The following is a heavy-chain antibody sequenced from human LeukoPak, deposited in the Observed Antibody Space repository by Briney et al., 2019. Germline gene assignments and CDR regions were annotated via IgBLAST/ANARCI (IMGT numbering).Heavy chain of an antibody. J-gene: IGHJ4*02. CDR1: GFTFSSYS. Sequence: GGSLRLSCAASGFTFSSYSMNWVRQAPGKGLEWVSGISGSGGNTYYADSVKGRFTISRDNSKNTLYLQMNSLRAEDTAVYYCAKDPERWLQLRLGFSDWGQGTLVTVSS. V-gene: IGHV3-23*01. CDR3: AKDPERWLQLRLGFSD. CDR2: ISGSGGNT. D-gene: IGHD5-24*01.